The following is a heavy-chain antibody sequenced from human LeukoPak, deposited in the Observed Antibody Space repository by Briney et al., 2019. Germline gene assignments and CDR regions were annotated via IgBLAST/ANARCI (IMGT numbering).Heavy chain of an antibody. V-gene: IGHV3-33*01. J-gene: IGHJ4*02. CDR1: GFTFSSYG. CDR2: IWYDGSNK. Sequence: PGGSLRLSCAASGFTFSSYGMHWVRQAPGKGLEWVAVIWYDGSNKYYADSVKGRFTTSRDNSKNTLYLQMNSLRAEDTAVYYCARGRYNWNDGGFDYWGQGTLVTVSS. D-gene: IGHD1-1*01. CDR3: ARGRYNWNDGGFDY.